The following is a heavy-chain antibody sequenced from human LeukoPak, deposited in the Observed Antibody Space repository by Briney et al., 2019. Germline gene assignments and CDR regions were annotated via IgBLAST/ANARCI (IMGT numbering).Heavy chain of an antibody. Sequence: GASVKVSCKASGYTFTGYYMHWVRQAPGQGLEWMAIINPSGGRTTYAQKFQGRVTMTRDMSTGTVYMELSSLRSDDTAVYYCAKDLVVGALDYWGQGTLVTVSS. CDR2: INPSGGRT. D-gene: IGHD1-26*01. J-gene: IGHJ4*02. V-gene: IGHV1-46*01. CDR3: AKDLVVGALDY. CDR1: GYTFTGYY.